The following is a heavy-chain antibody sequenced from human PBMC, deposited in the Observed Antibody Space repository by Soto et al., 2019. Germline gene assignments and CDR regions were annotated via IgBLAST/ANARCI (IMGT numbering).Heavy chain of an antibody. CDR3: ARAEEYYGSGSYDGGSSRYYYYMDV. J-gene: IGHJ6*03. CDR1: GDSVSSNSAA. D-gene: IGHD3-10*01. Sequence: PSQTLSLTCAISGDSVSSNSAACNWLRQSPTRGLEWLGRIYYRTKWYNNYAVSGRSRITINPDTSKNQCSRQLNTVTPEDTAVYYCARAEEYYGSGSYDGGSSRYYYYMDVWGKGTTVTSP. V-gene: IGHV6-1*01. CDR2: IYYRTKWYN.